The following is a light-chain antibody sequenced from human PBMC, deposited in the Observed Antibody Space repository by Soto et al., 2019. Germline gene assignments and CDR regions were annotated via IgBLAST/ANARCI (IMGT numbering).Light chain of an antibody. CDR3: QQYGSSQFT. J-gene: IGKJ3*01. CDR1: QGISTY. Sequence: DIQMTQSPSSLSASVGDRVTITCRASQGISTYLVWYQQRQGRAPKLLIYDASSLLSGVPSRFSGSGSGTDFTLTISRLEPDDFAVYYCQQYGSSQFTFGPGTKVNIK. V-gene: IGKV1-39*01. CDR2: DAS.